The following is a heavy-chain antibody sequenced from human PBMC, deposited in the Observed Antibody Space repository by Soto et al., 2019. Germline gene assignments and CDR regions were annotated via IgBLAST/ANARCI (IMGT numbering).Heavy chain of an antibody. Sequence: SETLSLTCTVSGGYISSYYWSWIRQPPGKGLEWIGYIYYSGSTNYNPSLKSRVTISVDTSKNQFSLKLSSVTAADTAVYYCARHQHSSSWYPYYYYGMEVWGQGTTVTVSS. CDR2: IYYSGST. V-gene: IGHV4-59*08. CDR1: GGYISSYY. CDR3: ARHQHSSSWYPYYYYGMEV. D-gene: IGHD6-13*01. J-gene: IGHJ6*02.